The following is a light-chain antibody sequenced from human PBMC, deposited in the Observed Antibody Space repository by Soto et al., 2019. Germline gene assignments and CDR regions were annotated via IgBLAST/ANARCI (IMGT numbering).Light chain of an antibody. CDR1: QSISSW. Sequence: DIPMTQSPSTLSASVGDRVTITCRASQSISSWLAWYQQKPGKAPKLLIYDASSLESGVPSRFSGSGSGTEFTLTISSLQPDDFATYYCQQYNNWPRSTFGGGTKVDI. V-gene: IGKV1-5*01. J-gene: IGKJ4*01. CDR2: DAS. CDR3: QQYNNWPRST.